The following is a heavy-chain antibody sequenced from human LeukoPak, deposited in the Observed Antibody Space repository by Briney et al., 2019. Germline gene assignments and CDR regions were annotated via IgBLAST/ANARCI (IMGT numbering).Heavy chain of an antibody. CDR2: IRYDGSNK. CDR1: GFTFSSYG. Sequence: QTGGSLRLSCAASGFTFSSYGMHWVRQAPGKGLEWVAFIRYDGSNKYYADSVKGRFTISRDNSKNTVYLQMNSLRAEDTAVYYCAKDSSVPAARSYGSPNYGGQGTLVTVSS. D-gene: IGHD2-2*01. J-gene: IGHJ4*02. V-gene: IGHV3-30*02. CDR3: AKDSSVPAARSYGSPNY.